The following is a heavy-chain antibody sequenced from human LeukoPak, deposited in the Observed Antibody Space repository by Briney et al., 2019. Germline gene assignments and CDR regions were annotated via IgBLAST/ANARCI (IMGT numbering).Heavy chain of an antibody. CDR3: ARNYPGGGYFIDY. CDR1: GYSFTSYW. J-gene: IGHJ4*02. CDR2: IYPDDSDT. Sequence: LGESLKISCKGSGYSFTSYWIGWVRQMPGKGLEWVGIIYPDDSDTRYSPSFQDQVIISADKSISTAYLQWSSLKASDTAMYYWARNYPGGGYFIDYWGQGTLVNVSS. D-gene: IGHD5-12*01. V-gene: IGHV5-51*01.